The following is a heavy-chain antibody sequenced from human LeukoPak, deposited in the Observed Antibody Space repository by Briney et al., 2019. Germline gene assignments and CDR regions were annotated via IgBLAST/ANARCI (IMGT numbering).Heavy chain of an antibody. V-gene: IGHV1-2*02. D-gene: IGHD1-1*01. Sequence: GASVKVSCKASGYTFTGYYMHWVRQAPGQGLEWMGWINPNSGGTNYAQKFQGRVTMTRDTSISTAYMELSRLRSDDTAVYYCARLTEGQNWNFNHGGQGTLVTVSS. CDR1: GYTFTGYY. CDR2: INPNSGGT. CDR3: ARLTEGQNWNFNH. J-gene: IGHJ4*02.